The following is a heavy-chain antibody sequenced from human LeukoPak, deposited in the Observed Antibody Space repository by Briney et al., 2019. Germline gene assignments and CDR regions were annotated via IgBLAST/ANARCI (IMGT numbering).Heavy chain of an antibody. D-gene: IGHD2-2*01. CDR2: IATSSYI. CDR1: GFTFSGYN. V-gene: IGHV3-21*01. J-gene: IGHJ4*02. Sequence: GGSLRLSCAASGFTFSGYNMNWVRQAPGKGLEWVSSIATSSYIYYADSVKGRFTISRDNAKNSLSLQMNSLRAEDTAVYYCARDREYVPDFWGQGTLVTVSS. CDR3: ARDREYVPDF.